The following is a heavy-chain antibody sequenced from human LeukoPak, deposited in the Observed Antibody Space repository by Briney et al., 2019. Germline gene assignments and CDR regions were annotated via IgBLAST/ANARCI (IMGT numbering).Heavy chain of an antibody. D-gene: IGHD6-19*01. V-gene: IGHV3-23*01. CDR3: AKVLSVAGVGLIDY. Sequence: QPGGSLRLSCAASGFTFSSYAMSWVRQAPGKGLEWVSAISGSGGSTYYADSVKGQFTISRDNSKNTLYLQMNSLRAEDTAVYYGAKVLSVAGVGLIDYWGQGTLVTVSS. CDR2: ISGSGGST. CDR1: GFTFSSYA. J-gene: IGHJ4*02.